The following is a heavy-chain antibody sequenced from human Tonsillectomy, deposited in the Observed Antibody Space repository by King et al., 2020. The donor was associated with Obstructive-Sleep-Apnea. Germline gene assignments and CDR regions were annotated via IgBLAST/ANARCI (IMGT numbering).Heavy chain of an antibody. D-gene: IGHD1-14*01. CDR3: VKDGSRRLDAFDI. CDR2: ISINGGST. Sequence: VQLVESGGGLVQPGGSLRLFCSASGCAFSSYAMHWVRQAPGKGLEYDSAISINGGSTYYADNVKGRFTISRDNSKNTLYLQMSSLRAEDTAVYDCVKDGSRRLDAFDIWGQGTMVTVSS. V-gene: IGHV3-64D*06. J-gene: IGHJ3*02. CDR1: GCAFSSYA.